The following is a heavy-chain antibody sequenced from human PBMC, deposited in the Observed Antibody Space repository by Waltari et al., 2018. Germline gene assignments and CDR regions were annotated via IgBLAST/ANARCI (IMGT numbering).Heavy chain of an antibody. Sequence: QVRLQQWGAGLLKPSETLSLTCAVYGGSFSGYYWSWIRQPPGKGLEWIGEINHSGSTNDNPPLKSRVTISVDTSKNQFSLKLSSVTAADTAVYYCARGQIRHDYGGNSKYYFDYWGQGTLVTVSS. D-gene: IGHD4-17*01. V-gene: IGHV4-34*01. CDR1: GGSFSGYY. CDR3: ARGQIRHDYGGNSKYYFDY. J-gene: IGHJ4*02. CDR2: INHSGST.